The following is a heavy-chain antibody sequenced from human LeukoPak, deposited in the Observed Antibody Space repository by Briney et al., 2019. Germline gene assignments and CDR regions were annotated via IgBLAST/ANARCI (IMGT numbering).Heavy chain of an antibody. CDR2: INHSGST. CDR3: ARAGYSSSEGDYYYYYYMDV. J-gene: IGHJ6*03. V-gene: IGHV4-34*01. Sequence: SETLSLTCAVYGGSFSGYYWSWIRQPPGKGLEWIGEINHSGSTNYNPSLKSRVTISVDTSKNQFSLKLSSVTAADTAVYYCARAGYSSSEGDYYYYYYMDVWGKGTTVTVSS. CDR1: GGSFSGYY. D-gene: IGHD6-6*01.